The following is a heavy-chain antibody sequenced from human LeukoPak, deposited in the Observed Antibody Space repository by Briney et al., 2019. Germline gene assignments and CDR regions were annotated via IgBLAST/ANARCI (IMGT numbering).Heavy chain of an antibody. D-gene: IGHD4-23*01. CDR3: ARAVGTSRNFFDY. V-gene: IGHV4-38-2*02. J-gene: IGHJ4*02. CDR2: IYHSGST. Sequence: SEILSLTCTVSGYSISSGFYWGWIRQPPGKGLECIGSIYHSGSTYYNPSLKSRVTISVDTSKNQFSLNLSSVTAADTAMYYCARAVGTSRNFFDYWAQGTLVTVSS. CDR1: GYSISSGFY.